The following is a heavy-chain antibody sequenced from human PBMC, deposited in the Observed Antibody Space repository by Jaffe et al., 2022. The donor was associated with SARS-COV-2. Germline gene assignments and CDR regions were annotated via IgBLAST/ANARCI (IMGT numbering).Heavy chain of an antibody. CDR2: IWYDGSNK. J-gene: IGHJ3*02. Sequence: QVQLVESGGGVVQPGRSLRLSCAASGFTFSSYGMHWVRQAPGKGLEWVAVIWYDGSNKYYADSVKGRFTISRDNSKNTLYLQMNSLRAEDTAVYYCAREGGRGDAFDIWGQGTMVTVSS. CDR3: AREGGRGDAFDI. D-gene: IGHD1-26*01. CDR1: GFTFSSYG. V-gene: IGHV3-33*01.